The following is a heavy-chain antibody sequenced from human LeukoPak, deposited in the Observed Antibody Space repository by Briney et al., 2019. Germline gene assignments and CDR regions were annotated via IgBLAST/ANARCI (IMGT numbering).Heavy chain of an antibody. CDR1: GYNFNELS. D-gene: IGHD5-24*01. J-gene: IGHJ4*02. CDR3: ARDGVEMATNHDY. CDR2: FDPEDGET. V-gene: IGHV1-24*01. Sequence: ASVKVSCKVSGYNFNELSMHWVRQAPGKGLEWMGGFDPEDGETIYAQKFQGRVTMTEDTSTDTAYMELSSLRSEDTAVYYCARDGVEMATNHDYWGQGTLVTVSS.